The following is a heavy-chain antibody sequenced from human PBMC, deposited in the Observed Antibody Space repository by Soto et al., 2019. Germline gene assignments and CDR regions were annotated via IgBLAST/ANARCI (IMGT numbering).Heavy chain of an antibody. Sequence: SVKVPCEGSGGCFRTHYNLWVREAPVHGLEWRVGIIPIICQANYAQKFQCRVTITADKATSTAYMEPSRLSSEDTAVYYGARPAVGAARYCWCGMDVWGQGTTVTVSS. CDR2: IIPIICQA. CDR3: ARPAVGAARYCWCGMDV. J-gene: IGHJ6*02. V-gene: IGHV1-69*10. D-gene: IGHD2-8*02. CDR1: GGCFRTHY.